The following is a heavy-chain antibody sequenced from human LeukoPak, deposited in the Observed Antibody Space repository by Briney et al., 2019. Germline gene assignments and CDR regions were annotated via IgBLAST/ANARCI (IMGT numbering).Heavy chain of an antibody. Sequence: GGSLRLSCAASGFTFSSYSMNWVRQAPGKGLEWVSSISSSSSYIYYADSVKGRFTISRDNAKNSLYLQMNSLRAEDTAVYYCARVGSGYDPYDYWGQGTLVTVSS. J-gene: IGHJ4*02. D-gene: IGHD5-12*01. CDR2: ISSSSSYI. CDR1: GFTFSSYS. CDR3: ARVGSGYDPYDY. V-gene: IGHV3-21*01.